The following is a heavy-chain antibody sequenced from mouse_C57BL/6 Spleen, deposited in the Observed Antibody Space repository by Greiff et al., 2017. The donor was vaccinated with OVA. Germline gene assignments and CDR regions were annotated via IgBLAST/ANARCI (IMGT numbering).Heavy chain of an antibody. CDR1: GFTFTDYY. D-gene: IGHD2-1*01. CDR2: IRNKANGYTT. Sequence: EVHLVESGGGLVQPGGSLSLSCAASGFTFTDYYMSWVRQPPGKALEWLGFIRNKANGYTTEYSASVKGRFTISRDNSQSILYLQMNALRAEDSATYYCAREGNGFAYWGQGTLVTVSA. CDR3: AREGNGFAY. V-gene: IGHV7-3*01. J-gene: IGHJ3*01.